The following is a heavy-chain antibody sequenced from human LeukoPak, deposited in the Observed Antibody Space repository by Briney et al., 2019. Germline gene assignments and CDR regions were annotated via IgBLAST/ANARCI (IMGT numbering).Heavy chain of an antibody. J-gene: IGHJ4*02. Sequence: GGSLRLSCAASGFSFSNYYMAWVRQAPGKGLEWVANIKQDGSEKYYVDSVRGRVTISRDNAENSLFLQMNRLRVEDTAVYYCTRDFGRSSYYFDFWGQGTLVTVSS. CDR3: TRDFGRSSYYFDF. D-gene: IGHD3-3*01. CDR2: IKQDGSEK. V-gene: IGHV3-7*01. CDR1: GFSFSNYY.